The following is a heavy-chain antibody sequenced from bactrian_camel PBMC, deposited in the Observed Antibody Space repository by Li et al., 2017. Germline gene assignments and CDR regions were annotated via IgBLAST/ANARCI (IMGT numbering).Heavy chain of an antibody. J-gene: IGHJ6*01. CDR3: AAVSGY. Sequence: QLVESGGGTVQPGGALILSCAGSGFDVSSVYMTWIRQAPGKGLEWVSSIYTGGITYYADSVKGRFTISKDNAKSTLYLEMTSLKPEDTAVYFCAAVSGYWGQGTQVTVS. CDR1: GFDVSSVY. V-gene: IGHV3-2*01. CDR2: IYTGGIT.